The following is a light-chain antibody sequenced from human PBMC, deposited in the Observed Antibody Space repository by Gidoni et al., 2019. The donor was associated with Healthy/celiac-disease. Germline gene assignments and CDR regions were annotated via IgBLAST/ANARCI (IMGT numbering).Light chain of an antibody. CDR2: WAS. J-gene: IGKJ1*01. CDR1: QSVLYRSNNKSY. CDR3: QQYYSTPPT. V-gene: IGKV4-1*01. Sequence: VMSQYPDSLPASLGERATINCKSSQSVLYRSNNKSYLAWYQQKPGQPPTLLIYWASTREFGVPDRFSGSGSGTDFTLTISSLQAEDVAVYYCQQYYSTPPTFGQGTKVEIK.